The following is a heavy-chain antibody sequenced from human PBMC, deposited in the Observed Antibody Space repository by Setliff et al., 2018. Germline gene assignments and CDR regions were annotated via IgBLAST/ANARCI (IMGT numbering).Heavy chain of an antibody. D-gene: IGHD1-26*01. J-gene: IGHJ4*02. CDR3: AKDGGGTYYFRSDY. CDR1: GFIFGDYA. CDR2: IGDSGNSA. Sequence: GSLRLSCTTSGFIFGDYAITWVRQAPGKGLEWVSSIGDSGNSAYYADSVKGRFTISRDNSKNTVYVQMTSLNAEDTPVYYCAKDGGGTYYFRSDYWGQGTLVTVSS. V-gene: IGHV3-23*01.